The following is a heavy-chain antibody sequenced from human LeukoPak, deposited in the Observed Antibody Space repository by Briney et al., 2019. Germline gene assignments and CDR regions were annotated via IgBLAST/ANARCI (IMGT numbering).Heavy chain of an antibody. V-gene: IGHV4-39*01. Sequence: PSETLSLTCAVSGGSTSSSSYYWGWIRQPPGKGLEWIGNIYYSGSTYYNPSLKSRVTISVDTSKNQFSLKLSSVTAADTAVYYCARLEGTSVDYWGQGTLVTVSS. CDR3: ARLEGTSVDY. CDR1: GGSTSSSSYY. CDR2: IYYSGST. D-gene: IGHD1-1*01. J-gene: IGHJ4*02.